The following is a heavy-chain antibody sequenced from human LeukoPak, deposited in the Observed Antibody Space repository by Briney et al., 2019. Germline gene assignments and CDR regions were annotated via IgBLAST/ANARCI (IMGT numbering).Heavy chain of an antibody. D-gene: IGHD6-19*01. CDR3: ARDRVGSGLADY. CDR1: GGTFSSYA. V-gene: IGHV1-3*01. CDR2: INAGNGNT. J-gene: IGHJ4*02. Sequence: ASVKVSCKASGGTFSSYAISWVRQAPGQRLEWMGWINAGNGNTKYSQKFQGRVTITRDTSASTAYMELSSLRSEDTAVYYCARDRVGSGLADYWGQGTLVTVSS.